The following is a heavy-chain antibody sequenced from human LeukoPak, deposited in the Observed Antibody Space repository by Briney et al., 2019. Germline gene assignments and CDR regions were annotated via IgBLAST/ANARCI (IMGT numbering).Heavy chain of an antibody. CDR2: ISYDGSNK. CDR1: GFTFSSYA. D-gene: IGHD4-11*01. CDR3: ARDGTVTTTDAPMDV. J-gene: IGHJ6*02. Sequence: PGRSLRLSCAASGFTFSSYAMHWVRQAPGKGLEWVAVISYDGSNKYYADSVKGRFTISRDNSKNTLYLQMNSLRAEDTAVYYCARDGTVTTTDAPMDVWGQGTTVTVSS. V-gene: IGHV3-30-3*01.